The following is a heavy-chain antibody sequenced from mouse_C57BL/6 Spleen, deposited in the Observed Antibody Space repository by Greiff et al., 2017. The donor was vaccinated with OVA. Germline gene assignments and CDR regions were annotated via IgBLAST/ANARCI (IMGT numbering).Heavy chain of an antibody. CDR3: AIRGGLITTGWFAY. J-gene: IGHJ3*01. CDR1: GYTFTSYD. CDR2: IYPRDGST. Sequence: QVQLQQSGPELVKPGASVKLSCKASGYTFTSYDINWVKQRPGQGLEWIGWIYPRDGSTKYNEKFKGKATLTVDTSSSTAYMELHSLTSEDSAVYFCAIRGGLITTGWFAYWGQGTLVTVSA. V-gene: IGHV1-85*01. D-gene: IGHD1-1*01.